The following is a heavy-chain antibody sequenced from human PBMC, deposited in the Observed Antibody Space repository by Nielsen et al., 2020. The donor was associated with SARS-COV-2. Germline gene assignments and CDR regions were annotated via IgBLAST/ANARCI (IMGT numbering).Heavy chain of an antibody. J-gene: IGHJ4*02. CDR2: ISYGGDNE. V-gene: IGHV3-30-3*01. Sequence: GESLKISCAASGFTFSKFPMHWVRQAPGKGLEWLAIISYGGDNEHYADSVKGRFTISRDNSKNTVYLQMNSVKVEDTAVYFCARETIDHTSSFIDFWGQGTLVTVSS. D-gene: IGHD2-2*01. CDR3: ARETIDHTSSFIDF. CDR1: GFTFSKFP.